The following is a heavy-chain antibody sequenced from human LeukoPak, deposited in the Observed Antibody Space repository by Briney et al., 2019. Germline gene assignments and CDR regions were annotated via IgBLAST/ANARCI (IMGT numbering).Heavy chain of an antibody. CDR2: ISASTYYI. Sequence: GGSLRLSCAASGFTFSKYSMNWFRQAPGKGLEWVSSISASTYYIYYADSVKGRFTVSRDNAKNSLYLQMNSLRAEDTAVYFCARVRDIRALEWLSDCWGQGTLVTVSS. CDR3: ARVRDIRALEWLSDC. CDR1: GFTFSKYS. D-gene: IGHD3-3*01. V-gene: IGHV3-21*01. J-gene: IGHJ4*02.